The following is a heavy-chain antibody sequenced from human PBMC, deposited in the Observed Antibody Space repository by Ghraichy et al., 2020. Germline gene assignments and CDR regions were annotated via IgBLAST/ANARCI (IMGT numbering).Heavy chain of an antibody. CDR1: GFTFSSYA. CDR3: ARDYGDYSSYFDL. J-gene: IGHJ2*01. V-gene: IGHV3-23*01. CDR2: ISGSGGST. D-gene: IGHD4-17*01. Sequence: GESLNISCAASGFTFSSYAMSWVRQAPGKGLEWVSAISGSGGSTYYADSVKGRFTISRDNSKNTLYLQMNSLRAEDTAVYYCARDYGDYSSYFDLWGRGTLVTVSS.